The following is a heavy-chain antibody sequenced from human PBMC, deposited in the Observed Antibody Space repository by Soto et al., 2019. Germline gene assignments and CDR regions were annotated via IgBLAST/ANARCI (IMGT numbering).Heavy chain of an antibody. CDR1: EFTFTYAW. J-gene: IGHJ4*02. D-gene: IGHD3-16*02. Sequence: EVQLVESGGDLVKPGGSLGLSCAASEFTFTYAWMSWVRQAPGKGLEWVGRIKSKTDGGTTDYAAPVKGRFTISRDESQNTLYLQMNSLKTEDTAVYYCTSLYYGHWGQGTLVTVSS. V-gene: IGHV3-15*01. CDR3: TSLYYGH. CDR2: IKSKTDGGTT.